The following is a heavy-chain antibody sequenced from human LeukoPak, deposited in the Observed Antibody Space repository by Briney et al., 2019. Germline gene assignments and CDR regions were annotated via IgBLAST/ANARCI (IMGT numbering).Heavy chain of an antibody. CDR1: GGSISGHY. V-gene: IGHV4-59*11. CDR3: ARFGVDYDMDV. J-gene: IGHJ6*02. CDR2: IHYSGRP. Sequence: SETLSLTCTVSGGSISGHYWTWIRQPPGKGLEWIGQIHYSGRPDYNPSLKSRVTISVDTSKNQPSLKVTSVTGAGTAVYYCARFGVDYDMDVWGQGTTVTVSS. D-gene: IGHD3-16*01.